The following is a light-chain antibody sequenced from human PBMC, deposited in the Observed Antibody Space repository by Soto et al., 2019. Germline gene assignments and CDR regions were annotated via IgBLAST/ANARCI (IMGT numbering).Light chain of an antibody. J-gene: IGKJ5*01. CDR3: QQRRDWPPIT. V-gene: IGKV3-11*01. CDR2: SAS. CDR1: QSVSTF. Sequence: EIVLTQSPATLSLSPGERAILSCRASQSVSTFLAWFQQKPGQPPRPLIYSASNMTTGIPARFSGSGSGTDFTLPISSLEPEDFAVYYCQQRRDWPPITFGQGTRLEIK.